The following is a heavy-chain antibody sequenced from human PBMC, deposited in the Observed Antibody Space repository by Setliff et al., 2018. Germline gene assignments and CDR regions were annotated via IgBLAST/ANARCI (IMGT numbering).Heavy chain of an antibody. Sequence: CAGSGYSISSGYYWGWIRQPPGKGLEWIGSIYHSGSTYYNPFLKSRVTISVDTSKNKFSLKLSSVTAADSAVYDCARRLSGLRGFGYWGQGTLVTVSS. J-gene: IGHJ4*02. CDR3: ARRLSGLRGFGY. CDR1: GYSISSGYY. V-gene: IGHV4-38-2*01. CDR2: IYHSGST. D-gene: IGHD5-12*01.